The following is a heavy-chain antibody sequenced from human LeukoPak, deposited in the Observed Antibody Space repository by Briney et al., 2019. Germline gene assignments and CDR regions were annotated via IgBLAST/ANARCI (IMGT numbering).Heavy chain of an antibody. CDR1: GFTFSSYG. J-gene: IGHJ1*01. CDR3: AKDFSSEGGAAPFQH. Sequence: GGSLRLSCAASGFTFSSYGMHWVRQAPGKGLEWVAVISYDGSNKYYADSVKGRFTISRDNSKNTLYLQMNSLRAEDTAVYYCAKDFSSEGGAAPFQHWGQGTLVTVSS. V-gene: IGHV3-30*18. CDR2: ISYDGSNK. D-gene: IGHD3-22*01.